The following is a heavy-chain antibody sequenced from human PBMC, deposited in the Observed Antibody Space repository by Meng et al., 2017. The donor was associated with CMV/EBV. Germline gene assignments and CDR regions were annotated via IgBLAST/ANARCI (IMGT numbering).Heavy chain of an antibody. Sequence: ASVKVSCKASGGTFSSYAISWVRQAPGQGLEWMGWINLWNGKIESAQKFQGRITLTTDASTSTVYMELRSLTSDDTAVYYCAKDLFSPGGNSCFDHWGQGTLVTVSS. CDR3: AKDLFSPGGNSCFDH. CDR2: INLWNGKI. J-gene: IGHJ4*02. D-gene: IGHD3-16*01. V-gene: IGHV1-18*01. CDR1: GGTFSSYA.